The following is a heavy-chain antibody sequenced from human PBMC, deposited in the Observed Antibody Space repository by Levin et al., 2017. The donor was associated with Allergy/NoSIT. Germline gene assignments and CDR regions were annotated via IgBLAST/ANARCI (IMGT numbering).Heavy chain of an antibody. V-gene: IGHV4-59*01. CDR2: IYYSGRT. J-gene: IGHJ4*02. Sequence: PSPTLSLTCTVSGGSISSYYWSWIRQTPGKGLEWIGYIYYSGRTNYNPSLKSRVTISVDTSKNQFSLKLSSVTAADAAVYYGAREELGVVRGPCDYWGQGTLVTVSS. CDR1: GGSISSYY. CDR3: AREELGVVRGPCDY. D-gene: IGHD3-10*01.